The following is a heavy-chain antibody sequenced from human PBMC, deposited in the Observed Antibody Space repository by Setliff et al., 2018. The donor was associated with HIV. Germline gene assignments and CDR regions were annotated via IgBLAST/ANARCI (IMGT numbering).Heavy chain of an antibody. Sequence: SETLSLTCAVYGGSIYGYYWSWIRQPPGKGLEWIAEINHGGSTNCNPSLKSRVTISVDTSKNHFSLNLNSLTAADTAVYYCARRGWNGYKAFDYWGQGTLVTVSS. CDR2: INHGGST. CDR3: ARRGWNGYKAFDY. D-gene: IGHD5-12*01. V-gene: IGHV4-34*01. J-gene: IGHJ4*02. CDR1: GGSIYGYY.